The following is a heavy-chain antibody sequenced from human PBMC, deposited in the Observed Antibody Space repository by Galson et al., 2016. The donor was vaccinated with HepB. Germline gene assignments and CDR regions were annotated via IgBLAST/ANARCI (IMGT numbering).Heavy chain of an antibody. V-gene: IGHV1-69*13. J-gene: IGHJ6*02. CDR2: IIPIFGTT. CDR3: AQFCSTTSCYEAGYYPGMDV. D-gene: IGHD2-2*01. CDR1: GGTFSSYT. Sequence: SVKVSCKASGGTFSSYTISWVRQAPGQGLEWMGGIIPIFGTTNYAQKFRGRVTVTADESTSTAYMDLTSLTSEDTAVYYCAQFCSTTSCYEAGYYPGMDVWGQGTTVTVSS.